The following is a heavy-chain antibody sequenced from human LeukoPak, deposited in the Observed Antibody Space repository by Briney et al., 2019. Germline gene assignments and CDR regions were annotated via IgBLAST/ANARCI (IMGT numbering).Heavy chain of an antibody. CDR3: ARRGFNWNAFDI. J-gene: IGHJ3*02. D-gene: IGHD1-20*01. V-gene: IGHV5-51*01. CDR2: IYPGDSDT. Sequence: GESLKMSCKGAGYTFTTYWIAWVRQMPGKGLEWMGIIYPGDSDTRYSPSFQGQVTISADKSISTAYLQWSSLKATDTAMYYCARRGFNWNAFDIWGQGTMVTVSS. CDR1: GYTFTTYW.